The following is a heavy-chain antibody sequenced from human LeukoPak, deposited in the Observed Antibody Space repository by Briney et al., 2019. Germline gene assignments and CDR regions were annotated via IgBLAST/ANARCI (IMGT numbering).Heavy chain of an antibody. CDR1: GGTFSSYA. Sequence: SVKVSCKASGGTFSSYAISWVRQAPGQGLEWMGGIIPIFGTANYAQKFPGRVTITADESTSTAYMELSSLRSEDTAVYYCAREWGRWLQFGAFDIWGQGTMVTVSS. V-gene: IGHV1-69*13. D-gene: IGHD5-24*01. CDR2: IIPIFGTA. J-gene: IGHJ3*02. CDR3: AREWGRWLQFGAFDI.